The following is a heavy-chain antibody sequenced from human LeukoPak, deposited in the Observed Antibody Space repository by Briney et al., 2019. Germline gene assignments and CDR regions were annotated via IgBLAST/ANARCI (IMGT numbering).Heavy chain of an antibody. J-gene: IGHJ5*02. V-gene: IGHV4-34*01. Sequence: AETLSLTCAVYGGSFSGYYWSWIGQPPGKGLEWIGEINHSGSTNYNPSLKSRVTISVDTSKNQFSLKLSSVTAADTAVYYCARRALYDYVWGSYPMAWFDPWGQGTLVTVSS. CDR1: GGSFSGYY. D-gene: IGHD3-16*02. CDR3: ARRALYDYVWGSYPMAWFDP. CDR2: INHSGST.